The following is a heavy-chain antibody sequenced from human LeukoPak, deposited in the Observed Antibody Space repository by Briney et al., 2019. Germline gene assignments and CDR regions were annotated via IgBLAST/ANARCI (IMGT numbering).Heavy chain of an antibody. Sequence: GGSLRLSCAASGFTFSNAWMSWVRQAPGKGLEWVGRIKRKSDGGTTDDAAPVKGRFTISRDDSKQTLYLQMNSLKTEDTAVYYCTTDSPIGATQPWGQGTLVTVSS. D-gene: IGHD4/OR15-4a*01. CDR3: TTDSPIGATQP. J-gene: IGHJ4*02. CDR1: GFTFSNAW. V-gene: IGHV3-15*01. CDR2: IKRKSDGGTT.